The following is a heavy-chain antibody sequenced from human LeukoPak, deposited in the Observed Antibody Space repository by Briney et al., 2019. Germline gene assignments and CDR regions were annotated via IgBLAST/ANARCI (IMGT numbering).Heavy chain of an antibody. V-gene: IGHV4-61*02. CDR1: GGSISSGSYY. Sequence: SETLSLTCTVSGGSISSGSYYWSWIRPPAGKGLEWIGRIYTRGSTNYNPSLKSRVTISVDTSKNQFSLKLSSVTAADTAVYYCARVPTTYYYYYMDVWGKGTTVTVSS. CDR2: IYTRGST. D-gene: IGHD1-14*01. J-gene: IGHJ6*03. CDR3: ARVPTTYYYYYMDV.